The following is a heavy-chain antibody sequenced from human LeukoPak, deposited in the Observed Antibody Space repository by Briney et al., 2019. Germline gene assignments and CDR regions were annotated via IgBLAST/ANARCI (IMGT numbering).Heavy chain of an antibody. Sequence: SQTLSLTCAVSGGSISSGGYSWSWIRQPPGKGLEWIGYIYHSGSTYYNPSLKSRVTISVDRSKNQFSLKLSSVTAADTAVYYCARDSVDTAMEHYFDYWGQGTLVTVSS. CDR1: GGSISSGGYS. J-gene: IGHJ4*02. CDR2: IYHSGST. CDR3: ARDSVDTAMEHYFDY. V-gene: IGHV4-30-2*01. D-gene: IGHD5-18*01.